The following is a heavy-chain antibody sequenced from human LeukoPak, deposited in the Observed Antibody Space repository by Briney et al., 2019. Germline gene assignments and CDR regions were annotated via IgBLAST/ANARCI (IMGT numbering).Heavy chain of an antibody. D-gene: IGHD2/OR15-2a*01. CDR1: GFTFGDYA. CDR2: IRSKANSYAT. Sequence: GGSLRLSCTASGFTFGDYAMSWFRQASGKGLEWVGRIRSKANSYATAYAASVKGRFTISRDDSKNTAYLQMNSLKTEDTAVYYCTTILFYWGQGTLVTVSS. CDR3: TTILFY. V-gene: IGHV3-73*01. J-gene: IGHJ4*02.